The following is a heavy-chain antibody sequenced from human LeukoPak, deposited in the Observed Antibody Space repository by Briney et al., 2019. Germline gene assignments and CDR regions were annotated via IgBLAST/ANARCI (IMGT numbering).Heavy chain of an antibody. CDR2: IYYSGST. V-gene: IGHV4-39*07. CDR3: ARVDDYYDSSGYQLNYYFDY. D-gene: IGHD3-22*01. J-gene: IGHJ4*02. Sequence: SETLSLTCTVSGGSISSSSYYWGWIRQPPGKGLEWIGSIYYSGSTYYNPSLKSRVTISVDTSKNQFSLKLSSVTAADTAVYYCARVDDYYDSSGYQLNYYFDYWGQGTLVTVSS. CDR1: GGSISSSSYY.